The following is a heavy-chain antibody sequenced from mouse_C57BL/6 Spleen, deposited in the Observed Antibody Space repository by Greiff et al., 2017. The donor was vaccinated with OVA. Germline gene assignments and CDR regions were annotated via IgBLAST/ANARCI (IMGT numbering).Heavy chain of an antibody. CDR2: FYPGSGSI. D-gene: IGHD3-3*01. CDR3: ARREERGQYGFAY. Sequence: VQLRKAGAGLVKRGGSVKLSCKASGYTFTEYTIHWVKQRSGQGLEWIGWFYPGSGSIKYTEKFTDKATLTADKYSSTVYMRLSILTSEASAVYFGARREERGQYGFAYWGQGTLVTVSA. V-gene: IGHV1-62-2*01. CDR1: GYTFTEYT. J-gene: IGHJ3*01.